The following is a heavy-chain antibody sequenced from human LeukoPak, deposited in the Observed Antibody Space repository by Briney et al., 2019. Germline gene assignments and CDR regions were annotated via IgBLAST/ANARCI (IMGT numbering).Heavy chain of an antibody. V-gene: IGHV4-34*01. CDR1: GGSFSGYY. D-gene: IGHD4-17*01. J-gene: IGHJ3*02. CDR3: ASAYIVDYDAFDI. CDR2: IKHSGST. Sequence: SETLSLTCAVYGGSFSGYYWSWIRQPPGKGLEWIGEIKHSGSTNYNPSLKSRVTISVDTSKNQFSLKLSSVTAADTAVYYCASAYIVDYDAFDIWGQGTMVTVSS.